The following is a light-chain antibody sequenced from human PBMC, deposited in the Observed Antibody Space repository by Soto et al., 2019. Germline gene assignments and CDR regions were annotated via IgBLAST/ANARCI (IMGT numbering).Light chain of an antibody. CDR1: SSDVGDYNY. CDR2: AVN. Sequence: QSALTQPRSVSGSHGQSVTISCTGTSSDVGDYNYVSWYQQHPGKAPKLLIYAVNMRPSGVPDRFSGSNSGNTASLTISGLQAEDEADYSCCSSAGSYTWVFGGGTKLTVL. J-gene: IGLJ3*02. V-gene: IGLV2-11*01. CDR3: CSSAGSYTWV.